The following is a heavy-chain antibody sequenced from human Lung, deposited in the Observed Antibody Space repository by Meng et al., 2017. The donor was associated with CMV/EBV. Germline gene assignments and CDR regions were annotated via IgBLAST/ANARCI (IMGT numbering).Heavy chain of an antibody. V-gene: IGHV1-18*01. Sequence: ASXXVSXQPSVYTFYHYGLSWVRQAPGQGLEWMGWISGYDGRANYGQRFQGRLTVTTDTSTTTAYMESRSLRSDDTAGYYCARDFFEYGSSGYYEETLDIXGQGXMVTVSS. CDR3: ARDFFEYGSSGYYEETLDI. J-gene: IGHJ3*02. CDR1: VYTFYHYG. D-gene: IGHD3-22*01. CDR2: ISGYDGRA.